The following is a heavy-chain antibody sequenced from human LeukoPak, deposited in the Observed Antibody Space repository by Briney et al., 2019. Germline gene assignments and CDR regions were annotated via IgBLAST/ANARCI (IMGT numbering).Heavy chain of an antibody. V-gene: IGHV1-2*06. CDR3: ARVRGVGGYSDY. CDR2: INPNSGGT. J-gene: IGHJ4*02. CDR1: GYTFTGYY. D-gene: IGHD2-15*01. Sequence: ASVKVSCKASGYTFTGYYMHWVRQAPGQGLEWMGRINPNSGGTNYAQKFQGRVTMTRDTSISTAYMELSRLRSDDTAVYHCARVRGVGGYSDYWGQGTLVTVSS.